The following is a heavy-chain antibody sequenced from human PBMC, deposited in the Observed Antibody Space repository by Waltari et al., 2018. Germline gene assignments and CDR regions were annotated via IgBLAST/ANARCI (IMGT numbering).Heavy chain of an antibody. CDR1: GGSISSGGSS. D-gene: IGHD3-10*01. CDR2: IYHSGST. V-gene: IGHV4-30-2*01. J-gene: IGHJ4*02. Sequence: QVQLQESGPGLVKPSQTLSLTCTVSGGSISSGGSSLSWTRQHPGKGLEWIGYIYHSGSTYYNPSLKSRVTISVDRSKNQFSLKLSSVTAADTAVYYCARGLPQSGYFDYWGQGTLVTVSS. CDR3: ARGLPQSGYFDY.